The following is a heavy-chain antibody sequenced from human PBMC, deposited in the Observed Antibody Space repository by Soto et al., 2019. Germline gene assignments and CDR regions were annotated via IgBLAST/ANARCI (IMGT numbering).Heavy chain of an antibody. V-gene: IGHV4-39*01. Sequence: SETLSLTCTVAGDSISSSTYYWGWIRQPPGKGLEWIGSMFYSGNTYYNPSLKSRVTLSIDTSKNQFSLKLNSVTAADTAVYYFARHGSRSYYNNRCDPWGLVTLVSVS. CDR3: ARHGSRSYYNNRCDP. CDR1: GDSISSSTYY. CDR2: MFYSGNT. D-gene: IGHD3-10*01. J-gene: IGHJ5*02.